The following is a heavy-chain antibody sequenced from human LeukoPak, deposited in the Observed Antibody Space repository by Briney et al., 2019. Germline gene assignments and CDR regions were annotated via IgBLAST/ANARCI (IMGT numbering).Heavy chain of an antibody. D-gene: IGHD3-22*01. CDR3: ARDMDYYDSSGYYGGYYYYYMDV. J-gene: IGHJ6*03. Sequence: ASVKVSCKASGYTFTGYYMHWVRQAPGQGLEWMGWINPNSGGTNYAQKFQGRVTMTRDTSISTAYMELSRLKSDDTAVYYCARDMDYYDSSGYYGGYYYYYMDVWGKGTTVTISS. V-gene: IGHV1-2*02. CDR2: INPNSGGT. CDR1: GYTFTGYY.